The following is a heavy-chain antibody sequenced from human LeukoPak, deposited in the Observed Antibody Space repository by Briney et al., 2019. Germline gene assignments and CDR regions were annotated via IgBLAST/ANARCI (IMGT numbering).Heavy chain of an antibody. V-gene: IGHV3-30*18. CDR3: AKDLNSRWSLDY. CDR1: GFSSNSG. J-gene: IGHJ4*02. Sequence: GGSLRLSCEASGFSSNSGMYWVRRAPGKGLAWVAVISYDGSNAYYGDSVRGRFTISRDDSKNTLYLQMNSLRAEDTAVYYCAKDLNSRWSLDYWGQGTLVTVSS. D-gene: IGHD2/OR15-2a*01. CDR2: ISYDGSNA.